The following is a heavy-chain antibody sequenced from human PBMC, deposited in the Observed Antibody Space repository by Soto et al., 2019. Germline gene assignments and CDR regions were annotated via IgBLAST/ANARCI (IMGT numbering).Heavy chain of an antibody. J-gene: IGHJ4*02. V-gene: IGHV3-30*18. CDR1: GFTCDSYG. CDR3: VKDLAHMADH. CDR2: ILYDGTKT. Sequence: PVGSLRVSCEASGFTCDSYGRYWVRQAPGKGLDWVSHILYDGTKTYYADSLQGRFTISRDNSRNTLYLQMDRMRLEDTAVYFCVKDLAHMADHWGQGTLVTVSS.